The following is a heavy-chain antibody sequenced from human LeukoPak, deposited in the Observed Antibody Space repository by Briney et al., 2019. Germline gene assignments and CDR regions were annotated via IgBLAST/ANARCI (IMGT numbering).Heavy chain of an antibody. V-gene: IGHV4-39*07. CDR3: ARDVKDYFDY. Sequence: SETLSLTCTVSGGSISSSSYYWGWIRQPPGKGLEWIGSIYYSGSTYYNPSLKSRVTISVDTSKNQFSLKLSSVTAADTAVYYCARDVKDYFDYWGQGTLVTVSS. J-gene: IGHJ4*02. CDR2: IYYSGST. CDR1: GGSISSSSYY.